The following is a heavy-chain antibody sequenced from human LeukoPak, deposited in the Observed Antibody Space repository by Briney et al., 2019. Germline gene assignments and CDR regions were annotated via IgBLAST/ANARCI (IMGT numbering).Heavy chain of an antibody. Sequence: SETLSLTCIVSGGSISSISSNNYHWGWIRQPPGKGLEWIGSIYYSGSTYYNPSLKSRVTISVDTSKNQFSLKLSSVTAADTALYYCARDYYDSSGYYHVLDYWGQGTLVTVSS. CDR2: IYYSGST. CDR3: ARDYYDSSGYYHVLDY. J-gene: IGHJ4*02. V-gene: IGHV4-39*01. D-gene: IGHD3-22*01. CDR1: GGSISSISSNNYH.